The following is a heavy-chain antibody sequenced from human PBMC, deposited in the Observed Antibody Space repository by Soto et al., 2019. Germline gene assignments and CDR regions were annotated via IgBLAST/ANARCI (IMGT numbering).Heavy chain of an antibody. Sequence: VQLLESGGGLVQPGGSLRLSCAASGFTFSSYAMSWVRQAPGKGLEWVSAISGSGGATYYADSVKGRFTISRDNSKNTLYRQMNSVRAEDTAVDYSAKEAVASEGYGGQGTLVTVSS. D-gene: IGHD6-19*01. CDR3: AKEAVASEGY. CDR2: ISGSGGAT. CDR1: GFTFSSYA. J-gene: IGHJ4*02. V-gene: IGHV3-23*01.